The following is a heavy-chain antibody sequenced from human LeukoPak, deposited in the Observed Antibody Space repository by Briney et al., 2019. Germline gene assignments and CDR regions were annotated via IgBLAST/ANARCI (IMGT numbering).Heavy chain of an antibody. CDR3: TRLENYDILTGYYTGKIIFDY. V-gene: IGHV4-39*01. J-gene: IGHJ4*02. D-gene: IGHD3-9*01. CDR2: IYYSGST. CDR1: GGSISSSSYY. Sequence: SETLSLTCTVSGGSISSSSYYWGWIRQPPGKGLEWIGSIYYSGSTYYNPSLKSRVTISVDTSKNQFSLKLSSVTAADTAVYYCTRLENYDILTGYYTGKIIFDYWGQGTLVTVSS.